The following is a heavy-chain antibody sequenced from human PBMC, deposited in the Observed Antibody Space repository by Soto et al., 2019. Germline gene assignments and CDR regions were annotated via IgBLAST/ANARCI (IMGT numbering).Heavy chain of an antibody. CDR3: AKERTYYYGSGSYHHYGMDV. D-gene: IGHD3-10*01. Sequence: EVQLLESGGGLVQPGGSLRLSCAASGFTFSSYAMSWVRQAPGKGLEWVSSIRGSGGSTQYADSVKGRFTISRDNSKNTLDLQMNSLRAEDTAVYCCAKERTYYYGSGSYHHYGMDVWGQGTTVTVSS. V-gene: IGHV3-23*01. CDR1: GFTFSSYA. J-gene: IGHJ6*02. CDR2: IRGSGGST.